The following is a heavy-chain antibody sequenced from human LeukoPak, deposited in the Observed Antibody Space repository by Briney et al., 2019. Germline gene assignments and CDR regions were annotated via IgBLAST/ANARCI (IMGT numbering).Heavy chain of an antibody. D-gene: IGHD6-13*01. CDR2: ISSGSSFI. J-gene: IGHJ3*02. CDR3: ARDVLIAADGVIRLDAFDI. CDR1: GFTFSSYN. V-gene: IGHV3-21*01. Sequence: PGGSLGLSCAASGFTFSSYNMNWVRQTPGKGLEWVSSISSGSSFIYYADSVKGRFTISRDNAKNSLYLQMNSLRAEDTAVYYCARDVLIAADGVIRLDAFDIWGQGTVVTVSS.